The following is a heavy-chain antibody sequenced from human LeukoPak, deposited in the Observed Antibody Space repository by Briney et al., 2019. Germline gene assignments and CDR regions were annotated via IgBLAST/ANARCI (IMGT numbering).Heavy chain of an antibody. D-gene: IGHD1-26*01. Sequence: GASVKVSCKASGYTFTSYGISWVRQAPGQGLEWMGWISAYNGNTNCAQKLQGRVTMTTDTSTSTAYVELRSLRSDDTAVYYCARGEEGATRGIPIDYWGQGTLVTVSS. V-gene: IGHV1-18*01. CDR3: ARGEEGATRGIPIDY. CDR1: GYTFTSYG. J-gene: IGHJ4*02. CDR2: ISAYNGNT.